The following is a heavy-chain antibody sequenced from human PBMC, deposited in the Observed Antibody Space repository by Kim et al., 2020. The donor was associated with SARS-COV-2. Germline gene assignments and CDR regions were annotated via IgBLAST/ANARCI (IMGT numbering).Heavy chain of an antibody. V-gene: IGHV3-23*01. D-gene: IGHD2-2*01. CDR2: ISDSADYT. CDR1: GFTFSHYA. CDR3: AKWREYCSSSSCFQNFDY. Sequence: GGSLRLSCAASGFTFSHYAMSWVRQAPGKGLEWVSGISDSADYTYYADSVKGRFTISRDNSKNTLFLQMNSLRAEDTAVYYCAKWREYCSSSSCFQNFDYWGQGTVVTVSS. J-gene: IGHJ4*02.